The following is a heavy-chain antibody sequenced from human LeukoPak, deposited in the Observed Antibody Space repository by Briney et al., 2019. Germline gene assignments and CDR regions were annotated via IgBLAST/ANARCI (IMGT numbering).Heavy chain of an antibody. D-gene: IGHD3-9*01. CDR2: ISSSGSTM. J-gene: IGHJ4*02. CDR3: TRGFDISDY. CDR1: GFTFSSYA. Sequence: PGRSLRLSCAASGFTFSSYAMNWVRQAPGKGLEWLSYISSSGSTMYYADSVKGRFTISRDNAKNSLYLQMNSLRVEDTAMYYCTRGFDISDYWGQGTVVTVSS. V-gene: IGHV3-48*04.